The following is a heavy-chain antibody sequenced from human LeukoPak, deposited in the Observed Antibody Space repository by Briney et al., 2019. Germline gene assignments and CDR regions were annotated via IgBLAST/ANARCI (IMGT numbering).Heavy chain of an antibody. CDR2: MSPNSGDT. CDR3: ARGPPNWGYDY. D-gene: IGHD7-27*01. V-gene: IGHV1-8*01. Sequence: GASVKVSCTASVYTFTSYDFNWVRQATGQRPEWMGWMSPNSGDTGYAQKFQDRVTMTRNTSISTAYMELSSLRSDDTAVYYCARGPPNWGYDYWGPGTLVTVSS. J-gene: IGHJ4*02. CDR1: VYTFTSYD.